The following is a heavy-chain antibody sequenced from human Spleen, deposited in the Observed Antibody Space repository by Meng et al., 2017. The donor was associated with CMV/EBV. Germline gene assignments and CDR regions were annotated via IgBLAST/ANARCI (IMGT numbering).Heavy chain of an antibody. CDR3: AKGIAAAGADY. CDR1: GGSISSYY. CDR2: IYYSGST. V-gene: IGHV4-59*01. D-gene: IGHD6-13*01. Sequence: LTCSVSGGSISSYYWSWIRQPPGKGLEWIGYIYYSGSTNYNPSLKSRVTISVDTSKNQFSLKLSSVTAADTAVYYCAKGIAAAGADYWGQGTLVTVSS. J-gene: IGHJ4*02.